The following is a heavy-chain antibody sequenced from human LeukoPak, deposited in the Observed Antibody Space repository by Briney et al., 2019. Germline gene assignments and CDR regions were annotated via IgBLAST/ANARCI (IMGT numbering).Heavy chain of an antibody. Sequence: GGSLRLSCAASGFTFSSYAMHWVRQAPGKGLEWVAVISYDGSNKYYADSVKGRFTISRDNSKNTLYLQMNSLRAEDTAVYYCAREVRTSYYYDSSGYPAPHDAFDIWGQGTMVTVSS. CDR2: ISYDGSNK. D-gene: IGHD3-22*01. V-gene: IGHV3-30*04. J-gene: IGHJ3*02. CDR3: AREVRTSYYYDSSGYPAPHDAFDI. CDR1: GFTFSSYA.